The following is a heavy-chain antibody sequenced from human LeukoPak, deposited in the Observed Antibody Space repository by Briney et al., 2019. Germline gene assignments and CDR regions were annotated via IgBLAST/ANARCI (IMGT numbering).Heavy chain of an antibody. CDR2: ISSSGSTI. D-gene: IGHD3-22*01. CDR1: GFTFSSYA. V-gene: IGHV3-48*03. J-gene: IGHJ4*02. Sequence: PGGSLRLSCAASGFTFSSYAMSWVRQAPGKGLEWVSYISSSGSTIYYADSVKGRFTISRDNAKNSLYLQMNSLRAEDTAVYYCARETYYYDSSGYYGVDYWGQGTLVTVSS. CDR3: ARETYYYDSSGYYGVDY.